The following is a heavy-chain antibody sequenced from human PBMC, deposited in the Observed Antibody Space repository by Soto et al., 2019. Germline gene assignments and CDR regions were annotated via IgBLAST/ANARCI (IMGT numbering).Heavy chain of an antibody. Sequence: GGSLRLSCAASGFSFSSYWMHWVRQAPGEGLVWVSRIKDNGTSSYYADSVEGRFSISRDISKNTLDLQLNSLRAEDSAVYYCAKAVGQSLFFFNHWGQGTVVTVSS. J-gene: IGHJ1*01. CDR3: AKAVGQSLFFFNH. CDR1: GFSFSSYW. V-gene: IGHV3-74*01. D-gene: IGHD3-10*01. CDR2: IKDNGTSS.